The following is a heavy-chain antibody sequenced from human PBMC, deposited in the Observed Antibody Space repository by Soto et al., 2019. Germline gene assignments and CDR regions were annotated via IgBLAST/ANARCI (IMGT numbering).Heavy chain of an antibody. V-gene: IGHV1-69*01. CDR3: ARDGGRHAGGIDY. CDR2: IIPIFGTA. CDR1: GYTFSSYS. Sequence: QVQLVQSGAEVKKPGSSVKVSCKASGYTFSSYSINWVRQAPGQGLEWMGWIIPIFGTANYAQKFQGRVTITADEATSTAYMELISLRSADTAVYYCARDGGRHAGGIDYWGQGTLVTASS. D-gene: IGHD1-26*01. J-gene: IGHJ4*02.